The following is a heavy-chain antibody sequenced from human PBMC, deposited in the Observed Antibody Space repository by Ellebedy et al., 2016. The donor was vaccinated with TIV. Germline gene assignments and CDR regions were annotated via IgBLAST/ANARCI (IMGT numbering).Heavy chain of an antibody. D-gene: IGHD3-22*01. V-gene: IGHV3-21*01. CDR1: GFTFSSYS. J-gene: IGHJ3*02. Sequence: GGSLRLXCAASGFTFSSYSMNWVRQAPGKGLEWVSSISSSSSYIYYADSVKGRFTISRDNAKNSLYLQMNSLRAEDTAVYYCARDKAYYYDSSGYYSTWAFDIWGQGTMVTVSS. CDR3: ARDKAYYYDSSGYYSTWAFDI. CDR2: ISSSSSYI.